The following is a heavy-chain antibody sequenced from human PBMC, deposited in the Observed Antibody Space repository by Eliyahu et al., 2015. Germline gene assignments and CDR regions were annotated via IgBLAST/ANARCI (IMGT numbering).Heavy chain of an antibody. J-gene: IGHJ6*03. V-gene: IGHV4-59*01. CDR3: ARGGSSSDRGIYYYYYYMDV. CDR1: GGSISSYY. D-gene: IGHD6-6*01. Sequence: QVQLQESGPGLVKPSETLSLTCTVSGGSISSYYWSWIRQPPGKGLEWIGYIYYSGSTNYNPSLKSRVAISIDTSKNQFSLKLSSVTAADTAVYYCARGGSSSDRGIYYYYYYMDVWGKGTTVTVS. CDR2: IYYSGST.